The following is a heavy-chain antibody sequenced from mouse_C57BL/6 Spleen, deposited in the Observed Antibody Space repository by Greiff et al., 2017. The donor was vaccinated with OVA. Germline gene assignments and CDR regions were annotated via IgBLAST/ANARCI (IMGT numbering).Heavy chain of an antibody. CDR3: ARADYDYWYFDV. CDR2: IYPGDGDT. D-gene: IGHD2-4*01. V-gene: IGHV1-82*01. J-gene: IGHJ1*03. Sequence: VQLQHSGPELVKPGASVKISCKASGYAFSSFWMNWVKQRPGKGLEWFGRIYPGDGDTNYNGKFKGKATLTADKSSSTAYMQLSSLTSEDSAVYFCARADYDYWYFDVWGTGTTVTVSS. CDR1: GYAFSSFW.